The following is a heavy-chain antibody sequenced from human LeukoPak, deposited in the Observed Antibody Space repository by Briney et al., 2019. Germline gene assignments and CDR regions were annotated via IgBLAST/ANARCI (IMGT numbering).Heavy chain of an antibody. J-gene: IGHJ6*03. CDR2: IYYSGST. CDR1: GGSISSHY. Sequence: SETLSLTCTVSGGSISSHYWSWIRQPPGKGLEWIGYIYYSGSTNYNPSLKSRVTISVDTSKNQFSLKLSSVTAADTAVYYCASNYDSRGYWDYYYMDVWGKETTVTVSS. V-gene: IGHV4-59*11. D-gene: IGHD3-22*01. CDR3: ASNYDSRGYWDYYYMDV.